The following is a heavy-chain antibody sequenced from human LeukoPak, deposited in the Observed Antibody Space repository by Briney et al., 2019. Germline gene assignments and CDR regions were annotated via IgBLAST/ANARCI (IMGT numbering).Heavy chain of an antibody. D-gene: IGHD3-10*01. V-gene: IGHV4-39*01. CDR2: IYYSGST. J-gene: IGHJ4*02. Sequence: SETLSLTCTVSGGSISSSSYYWGWIRQPPGKGLEWIGSIYYSGSTYYNPSLKSRVTISVDTSKNQFSLKLSSVTAADTAVYYCARSGTTMVRGVMSFDYWSQGTLVTVSS. CDR3: ARSGTTMVRGVMSFDY. CDR1: GGSISSSSYY.